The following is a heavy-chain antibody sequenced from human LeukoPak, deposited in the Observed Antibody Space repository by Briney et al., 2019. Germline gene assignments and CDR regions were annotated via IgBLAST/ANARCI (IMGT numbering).Heavy chain of an antibody. CDR1: GFTFSSYS. CDR3: AREGIAAGFDY. V-gene: IGHV3-48*01. D-gene: IGHD6-13*01. CDR2: ISSSSSTI. J-gene: IGHJ4*02. Sequence: AGGSLRLSCAASGFTFSSYSMNWVRQAPGKGLEWVSYISSSSSTIYYADSVKGRFTISRDNAKNSLYLQMNSLRAEDTVVYYCAREGIAAGFDYWGQGTLVTVSS.